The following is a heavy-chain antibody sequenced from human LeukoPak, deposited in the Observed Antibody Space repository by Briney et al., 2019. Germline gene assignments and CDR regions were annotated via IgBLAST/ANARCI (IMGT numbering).Heavy chain of an antibody. Sequence: GASVKVSCKASGYTFTDYFMHWVRQAPGQGLEWMGWINPNSGGTNYAQKFQGRVTMTRDTSISTAYMELSRLRSDDTAVYYCARGLYSGSYDFQHWGQGTLVTVSS. D-gene: IGHD1-26*01. CDR2: INPNSGGT. CDR3: ARGLYSGSYDFQH. V-gene: IGHV1-2*02. CDR1: GYTFTDYF. J-gene: IGHJ1*01.